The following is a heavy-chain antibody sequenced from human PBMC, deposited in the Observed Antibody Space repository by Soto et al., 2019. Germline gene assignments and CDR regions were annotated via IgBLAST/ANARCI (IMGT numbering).Heavy chain of an antibody. J-gene: IGHJ5*02. D-gene: IGHD2-15*01. CDR3: ARSSFKMVVAATLWFDP. CDR2: ISSNGGST. Sequence: GSLRLSCAASGFTFSSYAMHWVRQAPGKGLEYVSAISSNGGSTYYANSVKGRFTISRDNSKNTLYLQMGSLRAEDMAVYYCARSSFKMVVAATLWFDPWGQGTLVTVSS. CDR1: GFTFSSYA. V-gene: IGHV3-64*01.